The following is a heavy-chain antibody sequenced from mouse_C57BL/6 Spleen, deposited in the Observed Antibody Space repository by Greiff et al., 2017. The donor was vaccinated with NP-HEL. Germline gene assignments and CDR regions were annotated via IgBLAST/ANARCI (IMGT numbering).Heavy chain of an antibody. Sequence: QVQLQQPGAELVKPGASVKMSCKASGYTFTSYWITWVKQRPGQGLGWIGDIYPGSGSTNYNEKFKSKATLTVDTSSSTAYMQLSSLTSEDSAVYYCARSEDYYGSRYFDVWGTGTTVTVSS. V-gene: IGHV1-55*01. CDR1: GYTFTSYW. CDR2: IYPGSGST. J-gene: IGHJ1*03. CDR3: ARSEDYYGSRYFDV. D-gene: IGHD1-1*01.